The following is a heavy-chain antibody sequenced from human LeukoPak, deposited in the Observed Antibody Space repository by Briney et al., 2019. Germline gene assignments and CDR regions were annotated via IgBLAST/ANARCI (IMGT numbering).Heavy chain of an antibody. CDR2: IYYSGST. V-gene: IGHV4-59*08. D-gene: IGHD6-19*01. CDR3: AKTVAGYWYFDL. CDR1: GGSISHYF. J-gene: IGHJ2*01. Sequence: PETLSLTCTVSGGSISHYFWSWIRQPPGKALEWIGYIYYSGSTNYNPSLKSRVTISVDTSKNQFSLKLSSVTAADTAVYYCAKTVAGYWYFDLWGRGTLVTVSS.